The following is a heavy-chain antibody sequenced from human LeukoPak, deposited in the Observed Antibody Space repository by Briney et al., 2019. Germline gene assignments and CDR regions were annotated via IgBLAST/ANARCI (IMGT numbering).Heavy chain of an antibody. CDR3: ARGSLGYCSSTSCSYLDY. D-gene: IGHD2-2*01. CDR2: ISSSGSTI. J-gene: IGHJ4*02. CDR1: GFTFSSYN. Sequence: GGSLRLSCAASGFTFSSYNMNWVRQAPGKGLEWVSYISSSGSTIYYADSVKGRFTISRDNAKNSLYLQMNSLRAEDTAVYYCARGSLGYCSSTSCSYLDYWGQGTLVTVSS. V-gene: IGHV3-48*04.